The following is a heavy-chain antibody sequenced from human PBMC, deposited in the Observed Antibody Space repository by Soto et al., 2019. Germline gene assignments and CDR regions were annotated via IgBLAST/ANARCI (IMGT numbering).Heavy chain of an antibody. CDR1: GFTFSSYA. D-gene: IGHD3-22*01. CDR2: ISYDGSNK. J-gene: IGHJ4*02. Sequence: GGSLRLSCAASGFTFSSYAMHWVRQAPGKGREWVAVISYDGSNKYYADSVKGRFTISRDNSKNTLYLQMNSLRAEDTAVYYCAREALKYYYDSSGYYYFDYWGQGTLVTVSS. CDR3: AREALKYYYDSSGYYYFDY. V-gene: IGHV3-30-3*01.